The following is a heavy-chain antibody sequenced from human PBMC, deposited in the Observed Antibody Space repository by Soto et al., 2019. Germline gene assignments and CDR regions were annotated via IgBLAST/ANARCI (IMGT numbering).Heavy chain of an antibody. CDR3: GRDTRYYDSSGYPDWYFDL. Sequence: EVQLVESGGGLVQPGGSLRLSCAASGFTFSSYSMNWVRQAPGKGLEWVSYISSSSSTIYYADSVKGRFTISRDNAXSXRXXQMNSLRAEDTAVYYCGRDTRYYDSSGYPDWYFDLWGRGTLVTVSS. D-gene: IGHD3-22*01. V-gene: IGHV3-48*01. CDR2: ISSSSSTI. J-gene: IGHJ2*01. CDR1: GFTFSSYS.